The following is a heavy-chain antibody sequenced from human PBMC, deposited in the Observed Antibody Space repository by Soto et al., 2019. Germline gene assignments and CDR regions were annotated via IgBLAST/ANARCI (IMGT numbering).Heavy chain of an antibody. CDR1: GFTFSSYG. CDR3: AKDPTGIAVAATFDY. J-gene: IGHJ4*02. Sequence: GGSLRLSCAASGFTFSSYGMHWVRQAPGKGLEWVAVISYDGSNKYYADSVKGRFTISGDNSKNTLYLQMNSLRAEDTAVYYCAKDPTGIAVAATFDYWGQGTLVTVSS. D-gene: IGHD6-19*01. V-gene: IGHV3-30*18. CDR2: ISYDGSNK.